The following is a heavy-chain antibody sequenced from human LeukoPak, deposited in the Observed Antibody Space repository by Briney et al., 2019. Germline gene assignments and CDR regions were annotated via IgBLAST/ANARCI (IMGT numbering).Heavy chain of an antibody. CDR2: IYFSGTT. J-gene: IGHJ4*02. CDR1: GGSISSGDYY. Sequence: SQTLSLTCTVSGGSISSGDYYWSWIRQPPGKGLEWIVYIYFSGTTYYNPSLKSRVTISIDTSKNQFSLKLSSVTAADRAVYYCARHRKNSGSYWPRFDYWGQGILVTVSS. D-gene: IGHD1-26*01. CDR3: ARHRKNSGSYWPRFDY. V-gene: IGHV4-30-4*01.